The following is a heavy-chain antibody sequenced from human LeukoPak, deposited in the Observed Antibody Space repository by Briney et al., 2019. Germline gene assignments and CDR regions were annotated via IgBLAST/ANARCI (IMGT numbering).Heavy chain of an antibody. CDR3: ARELYPYSGSYFWAHDAFDI. D-gene: IGHD1-26*01. CDR2: INPNSGGT. J-gene: IGHJ3*02. Sequence: ASVKVSCKASGYTFTGYYMHWVRQAPGQGLEWMGWINPNSGGTNYAQKFQGRVTMTRDTSISTAYMELSRPRSDDTAVYYCARELYPYSGSYFWAHDAFDIWGQGTMVTVSS. V-gene: IGHV1-2*02. CDR1: GYTFTGYY.